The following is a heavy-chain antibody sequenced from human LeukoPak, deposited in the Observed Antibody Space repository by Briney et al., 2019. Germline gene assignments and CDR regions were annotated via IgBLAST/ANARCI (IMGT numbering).Heavy chain of an antibody. V-gene: IGHV4-39*07. J-gene: IGHJ4*02. CDR2: IFYSGST. Sequence: SETLSLTCTVSGGSISSSNYYWGWIRQPPGKGLEWIGSIFYSGSTNYNPSLKSRVTISVDTSKNQFSLKLSSVTAADTAVYYCVRSDDFWSGYYGYWGQGTLVTVSS. D-gene: IGHD3-3*01. CDR3: VRSDDFWSGYYGY. CDR1: GGSISSSNYY.